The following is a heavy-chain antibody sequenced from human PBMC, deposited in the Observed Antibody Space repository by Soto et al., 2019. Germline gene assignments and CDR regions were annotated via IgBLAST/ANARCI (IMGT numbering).Heavy chain of an antibody. Sequence: QVQLQESGPGLVKPSETLSLTCTVSGGSISGYYWSWIRQPPGKGLDWIGYISYSGSPNYNPSLRSRVTISVDTSQNQFSLKLTSVTAADTAVYYCARGGRSSSKTVFDYWGQGTLVTVSS. V-gene: IGHV4-59*01. D-gene: IGHD6-6*01. J-gene: IGHJ4*02. CDR1: GGSISGYY. CDR3: ARGGRSSSKTVFDY. CDR2: ISYSGSP.